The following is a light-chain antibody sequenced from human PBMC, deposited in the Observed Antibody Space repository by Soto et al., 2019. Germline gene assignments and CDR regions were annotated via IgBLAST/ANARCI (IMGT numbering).Light chain of an antibody. J-gene: IGLJ1*01. CDR1: SFNIGSNY. V-gene: IGLV1-47*01. CDR3: AAWDGSLSVYV. Sequence: QSVLTQPPSASGTPGQRVIISCSGSSFNIGSNYVYWYQQLPGAAPKLLFYRNNQRPSGVPDRFSGSKSGTSASLAISGLRSEDEADYYCAAWDGSLSVYVFGTGTQLTVL. CDR2: RNN.